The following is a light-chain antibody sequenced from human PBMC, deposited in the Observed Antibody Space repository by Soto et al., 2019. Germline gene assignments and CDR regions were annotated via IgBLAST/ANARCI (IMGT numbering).Light chain of an antibody. CDR1: SSNIGNNY. Sequence: QSVLTHPPSVSAAPGQKFTISCSGSSSNIGNNYVSWYQQLPGTAPKLLIYDNNKRPSGIPDRFSGSKSGTSATLGITGLQTGDEADYYCGTWDSSLGAYVFGTGTKVTVL. CDR2: DNN. J-gene: IGLJ1*01. V-gene: IGLV1-51*01. CDR3: GTWDSSLGAYV.